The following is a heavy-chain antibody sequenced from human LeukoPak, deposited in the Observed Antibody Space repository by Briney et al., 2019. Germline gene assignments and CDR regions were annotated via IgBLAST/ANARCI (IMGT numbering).Heavy chain of an antibody. D-gene: IGHD6-19*01. CDR2: FSSSGSTI. Sequence: SLRLSRAPSGFTLRDYYMSCIRQAPGKELEAVFYFSSSGSTIYYADSVKGRFTISRDNAKNSLYLQMNSLRAEDTAVYYCARVLAVADAFDIWGQGAMVTVSS. J-gene: IGHJ3*02. CDR1: GFTLRDYY. CDR3: ARVLAVADAFDI. V-gene: IGHV3-11*01.